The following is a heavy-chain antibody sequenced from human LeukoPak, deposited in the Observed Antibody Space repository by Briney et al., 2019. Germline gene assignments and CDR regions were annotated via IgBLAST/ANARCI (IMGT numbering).Heavy chain of an antibody. D-gene: IGHD5-18*01. CDR1: GGSISSYY. J-gene: IGHJ3*02. Sequence: SETLSLTCTVSGGSISSYYWSWIRQPPGKGLQWIGYIYYSGSTNYNPSLKSRVTISVDTSKNQLSLKLSSVTAADTAVFYCARVRGYSYGSDAFDIWGQGTVVTVSS. CDR3: ARVRGYSYGSDAFDI. CDR2: IYYSGST. V-gene: IGHV4-59*01.